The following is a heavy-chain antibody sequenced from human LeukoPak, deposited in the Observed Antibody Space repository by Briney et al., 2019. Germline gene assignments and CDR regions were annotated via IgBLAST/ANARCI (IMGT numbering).Heavy chain of an antibody. Sequence: SGGSRRLSCVPSGFAFNTFAMNWVRQAPGKGVEWVSGISASGSRTYYGKSVKGRFTISRDNSKNTLFLQMNNLRGDDTARYFCARDQSPHYYDSSGYGAFNLWGQGTMVTVSS. CDR2: ISASGSRT. V-gene: IGHV3-23*01. D-gene: IGHD3-22*01. CDR3: ARDQSPHYYDSSGYGAFNL. J-gene: IGHJ3*01. CDR1: GFAFNTFA.